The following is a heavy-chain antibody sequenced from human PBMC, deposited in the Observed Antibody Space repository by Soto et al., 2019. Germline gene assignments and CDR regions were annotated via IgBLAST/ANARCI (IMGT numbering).Heavy chain of an antibody. CDR3: AKTMVRGVIIKRDYYFDY. J-gene: IGHJ4*02. Sequence: GSLRVSCAASGFTFSSYSRSWVRQDPGKGLEWVSAISGSGGSTYYADSVKGRFTISRDNSKNTLYLQMNSLRAEDTAVYYCAKTMVRGVIIKRDYYFDYLGQGTLVTVSS. D-gene: IGHD3-10*01. CDR2: ISGSGGST. V-gene: IGHV3-23*01. CDR1: GFTFSSYS.